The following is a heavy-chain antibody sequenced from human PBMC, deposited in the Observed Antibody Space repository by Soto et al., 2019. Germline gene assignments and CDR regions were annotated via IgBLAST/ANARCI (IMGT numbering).Heavy chain of an antibody. J-gene: IGHJ4*02. V-gene: IGHV3-30*18. D-gene: IGHD1-26*01. Sequence: GGSLRLSCAASGFTFSSYCMHWVRQAPGKGLEWVAVISYDGSNKYYADSVKGRFTISRDNSKNTLYLQMNSLRAEDTAVYYCAKDRGSSTPLLSMYSGSYLYFDYWGQGTLVTVSS. CDR2: ISYDGSNK. CDR3: AKDRGSSTPLLSMYSGSYLYFDY. CDR1: GFTFSSYC.